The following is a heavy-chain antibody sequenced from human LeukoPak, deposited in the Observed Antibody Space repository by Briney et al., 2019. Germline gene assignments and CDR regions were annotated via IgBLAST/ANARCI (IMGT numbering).Heavy chain of an antibody. CDR1: GFTFSSYA. D-gene: IGHD7-27*01. CDR2: ISGSGGST. CDR3: AKDGGLWVSAHWGDS. V-gene: IGHV3-23*01. J-gene: IGHJ4*02. Sequence: PGGSLRLSCEASGFTFSSYAMSWVRQAPGKGLEWVSVISGSGGSTYYADSVKGRFTVSRDNSKNTLYLQMNSLRAEDTAVYYCAKDGGLWVSAHWGDSWGRGTLVTVSS.